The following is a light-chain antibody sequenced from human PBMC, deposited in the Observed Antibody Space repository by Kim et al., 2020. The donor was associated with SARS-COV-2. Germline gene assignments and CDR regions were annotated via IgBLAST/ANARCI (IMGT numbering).Light chain of an antibody. CDR1: SSNIGSNY. CDR2: RNN. V-gene: IGLV1-47*01. J-gene: IGLJ3*02. CDR3: AAWDDSLSGSWV. Sequence: QGVTISCSGRSSNIGSNYVYWYQQLPGTAPKLLIYRNNQRPSGVPDRFSGSKSGTSASLAISGLRSEDEADYYCAAWDDSLSGSWVFGGGTQLTVL.